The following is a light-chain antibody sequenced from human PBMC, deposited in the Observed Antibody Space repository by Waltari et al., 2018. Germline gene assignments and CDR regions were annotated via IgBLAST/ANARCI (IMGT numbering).Light chain of an antibody. CDR1: NSDVGSHKY. CDR2: EVT. Sequence: QSALTQPASVSGSPGQSITISCTGTNSDVGSHKYVSWYQQHPGKAPKLMIYEVTNRPSGLSNRFSGSKSGNTASLTITELQAEDEADYYCSSYAGNDLVIFGGGTKLTVL. J-gene: IGLJ2*01. CDR3: SSYAGNDLVI. V-gene: IGLV2-14*01.